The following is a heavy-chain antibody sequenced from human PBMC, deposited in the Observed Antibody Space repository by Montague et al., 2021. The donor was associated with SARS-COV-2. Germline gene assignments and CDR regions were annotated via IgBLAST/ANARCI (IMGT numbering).Heavy chain of an antibody. J-gene: IGHJ4*02. CDR2: LYLGGKT. CDR3: ARHALGYFDWLNEGYFDY. Sequence: SETLSLTCTVSGGVELRRRSEEHTSELQSPMYFVWRLYLGGKTNYNPSLKSRVTISVDTSKNQFSLKLSSVTAADTAVYYCARHALGYFDWLNEGYFDYWGQGTLVTDSS. V-gene: IGHV4-59*08. CDR1: GGVELRRR. D-gene: IGHD3-9*01.